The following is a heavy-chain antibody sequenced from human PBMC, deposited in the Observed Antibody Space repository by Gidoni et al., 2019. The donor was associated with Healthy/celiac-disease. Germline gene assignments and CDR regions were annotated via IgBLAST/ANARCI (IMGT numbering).Heavy chain of an antibody. V-gene: IGHV1-18*01. J-gene: IGHJ6*02. Sequence: GASVKVSCKASGYTFTSYGISWVRQAPGQGLEWMGWISAYNGNTNYAQKLQGRVTMTTNTSTSTAYMGLRSLRSDDTAVYYCAGDTLTGTTHYYYYGMDVWGQGTTVTVSS. CDR3: AGDTLTGTTHYYYYGMDV. D-gene: IGHD1-7*01. CDR1: GYTFTSYG. CDR2: ISAYNGNT.